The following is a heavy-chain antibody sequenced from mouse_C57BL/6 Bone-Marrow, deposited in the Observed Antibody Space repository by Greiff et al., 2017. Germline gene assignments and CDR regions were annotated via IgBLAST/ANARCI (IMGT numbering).Heavy chain of an antibody. CDR2: INPGSGGT. CDR1: GYAFTNYL. CDR3: ARGGGFAY. V-gene: IGHV1-54*01. Sequence: QVQLQQSGAELVRPGTSVKVSCKASGYAFTNYLIEWVKQRPGQGLEWIGVINPGSGGTNYNEKFKGKATLTADKSSNTAYMQLSSLTSEDSAVYFCARGGGFAYWGQGTLVTVSA. J-gene: IGHJ3*01.